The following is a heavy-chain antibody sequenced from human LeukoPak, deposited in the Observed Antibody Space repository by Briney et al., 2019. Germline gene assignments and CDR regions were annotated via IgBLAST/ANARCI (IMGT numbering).Heavy chain of an antibody. CDR3: ARDPGRYPPYYYYMDV. CDR1: GFTFSSYS. D-gene: IGHD3-16*02. V-gene: IGHV3-21*01. Sequence: GGSLRLSCAASGFTFSSYSMNWVRQAPGKGLEWVSSISSSSYIYYADSVKGRFTISRDNAKNSLYLQMNSLRAEDTAVYYCARDPGRYPPYYYYMDVWGKGTTVTVSS. CDR2: ISSSSYI. J-gene: IGHJ6*03.